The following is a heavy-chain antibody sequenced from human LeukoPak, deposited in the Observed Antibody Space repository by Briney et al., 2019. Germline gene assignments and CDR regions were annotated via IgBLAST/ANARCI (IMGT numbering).Heavy chain of an antibody. D-gene: IGHD5-18*01. Sequence: SETLSLTCTVSGGSITSNSYSRGWIRQPPGKGLQWIVTLSHAGTNYYNPSLKSRVTMPVDRSKNQLSLKLTSVTATDTAVYYCARLRGGVQLWGDWGQGTLVTVSS. CDR3: ARLRGGVQLWGD. J-gene: IGHJ4*02. CDR1: GGSITSNSYS. CDR2: LSHAGTN. V-gene: IGHV4-39*01.